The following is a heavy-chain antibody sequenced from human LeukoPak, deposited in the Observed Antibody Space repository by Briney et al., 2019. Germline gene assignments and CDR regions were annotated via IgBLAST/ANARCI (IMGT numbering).Heavy chain of an antibody. D-gene: IGHD5-24*01. V-gene: IGHV3-66*04. Sequence: PGGSLRLSCAASGFTFSTYSMNWVRQAPGKGLEWVSVIYSGGSSYYADSVQGRFTISRDNSKNTLYLQMHSLRAEDTAVYYCARHSTMASGPFDIWGQGTMVTVSS. CDR2: IYSGGSS. CDR3: ARHSTMASGPFDI. CDR1: GFTFSTYS. J-gene: IGHJ3*02.